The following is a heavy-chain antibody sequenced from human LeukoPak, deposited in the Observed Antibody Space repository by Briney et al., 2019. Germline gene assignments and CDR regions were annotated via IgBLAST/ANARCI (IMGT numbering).Heavy chain of an antibody. Sequence: GESLKISCKGSGYSFTSYWIGCVRQMPGKGLEWMGIIYPGDSDTRYSPSFQGQVTISADKSISTAYLQWSSLKASDTAMYYCARPLDYGGNSDAFDIWGQGAMVTVSS. V-gene: IGHV5-51*01. J-gene: IGHJ3*02. CDR1: GYSFTSYW. D-gene: IGHD4-23*01. CDR3: ARPLDYGGNSDAFDI. CDR2: IYPGDSDT.